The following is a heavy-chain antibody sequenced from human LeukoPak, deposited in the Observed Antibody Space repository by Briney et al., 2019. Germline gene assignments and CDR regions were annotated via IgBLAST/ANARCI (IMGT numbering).Heavy chain of an antibody. CDR1: GGSISSSSYY. CDR3: ARLYYYDSSGYPKKYFDY. V-gene: IGHV4-39*01. D-gene: IGHD3-22*01. Sequence: KSSETLSLTCTVSGGSISSSSYYWGWIRQPPGKGLEWIGSIYYSGSTYYNPSLKSRVTISVDTSKNQFSLKLSSVTAADTAVYYCARLYYYDSSGYPKKYFDYWGQGTLVTVSS. CDR2: IYYSGST. J-gene: IGHJ4*02.